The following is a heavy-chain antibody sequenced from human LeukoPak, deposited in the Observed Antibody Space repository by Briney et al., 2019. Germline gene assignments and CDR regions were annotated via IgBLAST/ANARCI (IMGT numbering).Heavy chain of an antibody. CDR3: ARVVATVTNWFDP. CDR1: GYTFSSYG. V-gene: IGHV1-18*01. J-gene: IGHJ5*02. D-gene: IGHD4-11*01. Sequence: ASVKVSFKASGYTFSSYGLSWVRQAPGQGIEWMGWMSTYNGNTNYAQKFQGRVTMTTDTSTSTAYMELRSLRSDDTAVYYCARVVATVTNWFDPWGQGTLVTVSS. CDR2: MSTYNGNT.